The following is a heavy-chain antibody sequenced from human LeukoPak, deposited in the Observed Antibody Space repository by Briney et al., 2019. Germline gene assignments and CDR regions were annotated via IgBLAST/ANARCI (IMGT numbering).Heavy chain of an antibody. V-gene: IGHV1-2*02. Sequence: ASVKVSCKASGYTFTGYYMHWVRQAPGQGLEWMGWINPNSGGTNYAQKFQGRVTMTRDTSISTAYMELSRLRSDDTAVYYCARDPGYSYGPTWNWFDPWGQGTLVTVSS. J-gene: IGHJ5*02. D-gene: IGHD5-18*01. CDR1: GYTFTGYY. CDR3: ARDPGYSYGPTWNWFDP. CDR2: INPNSGGT.